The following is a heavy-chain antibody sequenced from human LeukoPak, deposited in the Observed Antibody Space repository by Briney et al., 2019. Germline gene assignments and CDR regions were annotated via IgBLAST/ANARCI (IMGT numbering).Heavy chain of an antibody. CDR2: INPNSGGT. J-gene: IGHJ5*02. CDR1: GYTFTGYY. V-gene: IGHV1-2*02. D-gene: IGHD1-26*01. Sequence: ASVKVSCKASGYTFTGYYMHWVRQAPGQGLEWMGWINPNSGGTNYAQKFQGRVTMTRDTSISTAYMELSRLRSDDTAVYYCATGPLSIVGATHWFDPWGQGTLVTVSS. CDR3: ATGPLSIVGATHWFDP.